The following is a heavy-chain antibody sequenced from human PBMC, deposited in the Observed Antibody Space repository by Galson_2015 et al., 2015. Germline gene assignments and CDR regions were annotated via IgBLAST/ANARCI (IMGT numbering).Heavy chain of an antibody. D-gene: IGHD3-9*01. J-gene: IGHJ4*02. V-gene: IGHV3-23*01. CDR3: AKDDRYDILTGYYTPFYY. Sequence: SLRLSCAASGFTFSSYAMSWVRQAPGKGLEWVSAISGSGGSTYYADSVKGRFTISRDNSKNTLYLQMNSLRAEDTAVYYCAKDDRYDILTGYYTPFYYWGQGTLVTVSS. CDR2: ISGSGGST. CDR1: GFTFSSYA.